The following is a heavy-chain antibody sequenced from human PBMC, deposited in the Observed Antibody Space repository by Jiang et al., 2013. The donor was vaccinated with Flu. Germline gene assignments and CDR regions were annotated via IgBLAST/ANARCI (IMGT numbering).Heavy chain of an antibody. Sequence: RLSCAASGFRFSHYGMHWVRQAPGKGLEWVAVIWYDGSKEYYEDSVKGRFTISRDNSKNTVYLQMNSLRTEDTAVYICARDDDSDWYFDLWGRGTLVTVSS. CDR3: ARDDDSDWYFDL. J-gene: IGHJ2*01. CDR2: IWYDGSKE. D-gene: IGHD2-15*01. CDR1: GFRFSHYG. V-gene: IGHV3-33*01.